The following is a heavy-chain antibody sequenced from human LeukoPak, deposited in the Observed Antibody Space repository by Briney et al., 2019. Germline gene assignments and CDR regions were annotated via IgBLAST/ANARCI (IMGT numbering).Heavy chain of an antibody. CDR2: IYTSGST. Sequence: PSETLSLTCTVSGGSISSYYWSWIRQPAGKGLEWIGRIYTSGSTNYNPSLKSRVTMSVDTSKNQFSLKLSSVTAADTAVYYCARVHDFWSGPSHMDVWGKGTTVTVSS. V-gene: IGHV4-4*07. CDR3: ARVHDFWSGPSHMDV. J-gene: IGHJ6*03. D-gene: IGHD3-3*01. CDR1: GGSISSYY.